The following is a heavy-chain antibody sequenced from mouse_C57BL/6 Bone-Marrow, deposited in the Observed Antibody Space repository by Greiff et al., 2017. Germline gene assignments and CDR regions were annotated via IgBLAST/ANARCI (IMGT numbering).Heavy chain of an antibody. CDR3: ARAFSTVVAVDY. J-gene: IGHJ2*01. CDR2: IAPSDSYS. Sequence: QVQLQQPGAELVRPGTSVKLSCKASGYTFTSYWLHWVKQRPGQGLEWIGVIAPSDSYSNYNQKFKGKATLTVDTSSSTAYMQLSSLTSEDSAVYYCARAFSTVVAVDYWGQGTTLTVSA. V-gene: IGHV1-59*01. D-gene: IGHD1-1*01. CDR1: GYTFTSYW.